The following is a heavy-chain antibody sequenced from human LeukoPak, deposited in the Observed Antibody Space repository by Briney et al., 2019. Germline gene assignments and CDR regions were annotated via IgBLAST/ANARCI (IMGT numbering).Heavy chain of an antibody. CDR1: GYTFTNYY. CDR3: ASTLYCSGGSCSYYFDY. CDR2: INPNDGST. Sequence: ASVKVSCKASGYTFTNYYMHWVRQAPGQGLEWRGIINPNDGSTSYAQKFQGRVTMTSDTSTTTVYMELSSLRSEDTAVYYCASTLYCSGGSCSYYFDYWGQGTLVTVSS. J-gene: IGHJ4*02. V-gene: IGHV1-46*01. D-gene: IGHD2-15*01.